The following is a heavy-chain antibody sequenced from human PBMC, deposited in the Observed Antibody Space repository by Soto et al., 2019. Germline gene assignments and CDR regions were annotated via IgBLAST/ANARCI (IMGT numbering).Heavy chain of an antibody. V-gene: IGHV4-61*01. CDR1: GGSVSSGSYY. CDR2: IYYSGST. J-gene: IGHJ3*02. D-gene: IGHD2-8*02. Sequence: QVQLQESGPGLVKPSETLSRTCTVSGGSVSSGSYYWSWIRQPPGKGLEWIGYIYYSGSTNYNPSLKSRVTISVDTSKNQFSLKLSSVTAADTAVYYCARVYGWLPPFGAFDIWGQGTMVTVSS. CDR3: ARVYGWLPPFGAFDI.